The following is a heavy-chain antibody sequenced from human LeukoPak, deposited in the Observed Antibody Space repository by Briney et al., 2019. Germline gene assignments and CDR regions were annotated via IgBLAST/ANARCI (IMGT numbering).Heavy chain of an antibody. V-gene: IGHV3-30*03. CDR2: ISYDGSNK. J-gene: IGHJ4*02. CDR1: GFTFSSHW. D-gene: IGHD5-24*01. Sequence: PGGSLRLSCAASGFTFSSHWMHWVRQAPGKGLEWVAVISYDGSNKYYADSVEGRFTISRDNSKNTLYLQMNSLRAEDTAVYYCARGDSSGSRWLQFHYFDYWGQGTLVTVSS. CDR3: ARGDSSGSRWLQFHYFDY.